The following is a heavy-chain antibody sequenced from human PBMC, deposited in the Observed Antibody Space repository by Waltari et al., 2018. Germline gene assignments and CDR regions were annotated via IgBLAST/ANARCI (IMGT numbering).Heavy chain of an antibody. V-gene: IGHV4-38-2*01. CDR2: IYHSGST. J-gene: IGHJ6*02. Sequence: QVQLQESGPGLVKPSETLSLTCAVSGYSISSGYYWGWIRQPPGKGLEWIGSIYHSGSTDYNPSLKSRVTISVDTSKNQFSLKLSSVTAADTAVYYCARVFSVRGVIITYYYGMDVWGQGTTVTVSS. D-gene: IGHD3-10*01. CDR1: GYSISSGYY. CDR3: ARVFSVRGVIITYYYGMDV.